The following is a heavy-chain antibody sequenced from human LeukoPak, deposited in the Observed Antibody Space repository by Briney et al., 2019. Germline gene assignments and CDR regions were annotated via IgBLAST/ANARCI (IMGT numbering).Heavy chain of an antibody. V-gene: IGHV4-34*01. CDR3: VRDRIRGCCSSTSCLANP. CDR2: INHSGST. CDR1: GGSFSGYY. D-gene: IGHD2-2*01. Sequence: SETLSLTCAVYGGSFSGYYWSWIRQPPGKGLEWIGEINHSGSTNYNPSLKSRVTISVDTSKNQFSLKLSSVTAADTAVYYCVRDRIRGCCSSTSCLANPWGQGTLVTVSS. J-gene: IGHJ5*02.